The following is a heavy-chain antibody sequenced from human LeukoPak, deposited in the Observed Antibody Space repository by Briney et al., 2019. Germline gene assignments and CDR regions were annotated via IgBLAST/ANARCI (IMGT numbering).Heavy chain of an antibody. CDR3: ARDFTGHDFWSGYYYYGMDV. V-gene: IGHV4-31*03. J-gene: IGHJ6*02. Sequence: SETLSLTCTVSGGSISSGGYYWSWIRQHPGKGLEWIGYIYYSGSTYYNPSLKSRVTISVDTSKNQFSLKLSSVTAADTAVYYCARDFTGHDFWSGYYYYGMDVWGQGTTVTVSS. CDR2: IYYSGST. D-gene: IGHD3-3*01. CDR1: GGSISSGGYY.